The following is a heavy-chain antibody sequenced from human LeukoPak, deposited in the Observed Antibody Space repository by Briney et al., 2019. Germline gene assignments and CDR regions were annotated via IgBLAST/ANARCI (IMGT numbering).Heavy chain of an antibody. V-gene: IGHV4-30-4*08. Sequence: SQTLSLTCTVSGGSISSGDYYWSWIRQPPGKGLEWIGYIYYSGSTYYNPSLKSRVTISVDTSKNQFSLKLSSVTAADTAVYYCARKRDDFWSGYFLDYWGQGTLVTVSS. CDR3: ARKRDDFWSGYFLDY. D-gene: IGHD3-3*01. CDR1: GGSISSGDYY. J-gene: IGHJ4*02. CDR2: IYYSGST.